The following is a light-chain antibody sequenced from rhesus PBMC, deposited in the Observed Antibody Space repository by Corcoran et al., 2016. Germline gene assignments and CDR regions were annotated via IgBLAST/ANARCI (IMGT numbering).Light chain of an antibody. CDR1: ESVGSY. Sequence: EIVMTQSPATLSLSPGETATLSCRASESVGSYLAWYQQKPGQAPKLLVHSAYFRATGIPDRFRGSGSRTEFTLTISSLEPEDVGVYHCQQYSDLLRTFGQGTKVEIK. CDR3: QQYSDLLRT. J-gene: IGKJ1*01. V-gene: IGKV3-40*03. CDR2: SAY.